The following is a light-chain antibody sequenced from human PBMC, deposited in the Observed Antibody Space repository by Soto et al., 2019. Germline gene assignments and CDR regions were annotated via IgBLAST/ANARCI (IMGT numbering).Light chain of an antibody. CDR2: KDN. Sequence: NFMLTQPHSVSESPGKTVTISCTRSSGSIASNYVQWYQQRPGSSPTTVIYKDNQRPSGVPDRFSGSIDSSSNSASPTISGLKNEDEADYYCQSYDSSNQVFGGGTKLTVL. CDR3: QSYDSSNQV. J-gene: IGLJ2*01. V-gene: IGLV6-57*01. CDR1: SGSIASNY.